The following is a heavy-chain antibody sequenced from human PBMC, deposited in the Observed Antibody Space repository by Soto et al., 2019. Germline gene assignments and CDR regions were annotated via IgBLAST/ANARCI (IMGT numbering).Heavy chain of an antibody. D-gene: IGHD7-27*01. CDR3: ARGRGPWDFDY. J-gene: IGHJ4*02. Sequence: GGSLRLSCAASGFTFSSSSMNWVRQAPGKGLEWVSYISSRATTIYYADSVRGRFTISRDNAENSLYLQMNSLRADDTSVYYCARGRGPWDFDYWGQGTLVTVSS. V-gene: IGHV3-48*01. CDR2: ISSRATTI. CDR1: GFTFSSSS.